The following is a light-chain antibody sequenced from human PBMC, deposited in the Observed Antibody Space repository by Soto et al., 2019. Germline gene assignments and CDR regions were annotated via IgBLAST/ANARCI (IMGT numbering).Light chain of an antibody. Sequence: EIVLTQSPATLSLSPGERATLSCRASQSVSSYLAWYQQKPGQAPRLLIYDASNRATVIPARFSGSGSGTDFTLTISSLEPEDFAVYYCQQRSNWPPFTFGPGTKLDIK. CDR3: QQRSNWPPFT. CDR2: DAS. V-gene: IGKV3-11*01. CDR1: QSVSSY. J-gene: IGKJ3*01.